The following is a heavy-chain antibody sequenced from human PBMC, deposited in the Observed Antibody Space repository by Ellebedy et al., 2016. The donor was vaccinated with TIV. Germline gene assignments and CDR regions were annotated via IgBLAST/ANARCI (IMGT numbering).Heavy chain of an antibody. J-gene: IGHJ4*02. CDR2: INHSGST. CDR3: ARRGMITFGGVIDTYYFDY. Sequence: MPSETLSLTCAVYGGSFSGYYWSWIRQPPGKGLEWIGEINHSGSTYYNPSLKSRVTISVDTSKNQFSLKLSSVTAADTAVYYCARRGMITFGGVIDTYYFDYWGQGTLVTVSS. V-gene: IGHV4-34*01. CDR1: GGSFSGYY. D-gene: IGHD3-16*02.